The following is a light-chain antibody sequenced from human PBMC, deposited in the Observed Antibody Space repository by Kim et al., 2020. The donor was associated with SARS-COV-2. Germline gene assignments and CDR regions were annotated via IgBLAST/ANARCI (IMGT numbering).Light chain of an antibody. Sequence: SYELTQPPSVSVSPGQTASITCSGDKLGDKYACWYQQKPGQSHVLVIYQDSKRPSGIPERFSGSNSGNTATLTISGTQAMDEADYYCQAWDSSTAIFGNG. V-gene: IGLV3-1*01. J-gene: IGLJ1*01. CDR1: KLGDKY. CDR2: QDS. CDR3: QAWDSSTAI.